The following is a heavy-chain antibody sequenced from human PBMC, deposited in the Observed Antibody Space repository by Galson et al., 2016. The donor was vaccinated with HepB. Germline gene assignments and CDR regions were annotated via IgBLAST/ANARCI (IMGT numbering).Heavy chain of an antibody. CDR1: GFTFSETY. Sequence: SLRLSCAASGFTFSETYTTWTRQAPGKGLEWISYITSSGGLSYYADSMEGRFTISRDNAKNSVYLQINSLRAEDTAVYYCASRGFYGSLDNGGQGTLVTVSS. D-gene: IGHD6-25*01. V-gene: IGHV3-11*01. J-gene: IGHJ4*02. CDR3: ASRGFYGSLDN. CDR2: ITSSGGLS.